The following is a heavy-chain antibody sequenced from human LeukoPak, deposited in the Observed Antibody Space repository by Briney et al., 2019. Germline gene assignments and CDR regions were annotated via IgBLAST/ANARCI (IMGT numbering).Heavy chain of an antibody. CDR2: ISDNGVTR. V-gene: IGHV3-23*01. CDR3: AKAPAPYYYYYGMDV. Sequence: GGSLRLSCAASGFTFSSYAMTWVRQAPGKGLEWVSSISDNGVTRYYADSVKGRFTISRDNSDNTVYLQMNSLRAEDTAIYYCAKAPAPYYYYYGMDVWGQGTAVTVSS. CDR1: GFTFSSYA. J-gene: IGHJ6*02.